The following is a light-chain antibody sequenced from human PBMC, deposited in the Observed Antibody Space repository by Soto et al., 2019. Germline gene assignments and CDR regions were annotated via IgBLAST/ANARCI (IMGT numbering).Light chain of an antibody. CDR3: QSYDSSLSASHVV. V-gene: IGLV1-40*01. CDR2: GNS. CDR1: SSNIGAGYD. J-gene: IGLJ2*01. Sequence: QSVLTQPPSVSGAPGQRVTISCTGSSSNIGAGYDVLWYQQLPGTAPKLLIYGNSNRPSGVPDRFSGSKSGTSASLAITGLQAEDEADYYCQSYDSSLSASHVVFGGGTQLTVL.